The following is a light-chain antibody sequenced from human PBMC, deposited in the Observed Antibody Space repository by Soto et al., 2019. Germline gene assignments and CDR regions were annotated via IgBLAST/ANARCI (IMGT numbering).Light chain of an antibody. Sequence: DIQMTQSPSSLSASVGDRVTITCRASQSISSYLNWYQQKPGKAPTLLIYAASSLQSGVPARFRGSGSWTDFTLHISSLQPEYCATYYRQQSYSTPRMFGQGTKVEIK. CDR3: QQSYSTPRM. J-gene: IGKJ1*01. CDR1: QSISSY. CDR2: AAS. V-gene: IGKV1-39*01.